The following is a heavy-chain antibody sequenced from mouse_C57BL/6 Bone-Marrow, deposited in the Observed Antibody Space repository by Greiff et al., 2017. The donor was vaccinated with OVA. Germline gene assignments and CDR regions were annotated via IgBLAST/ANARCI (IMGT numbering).Heavy chain of an antibody. CDR2: IFPGSGST. CDR3: AREAIYYGNYDFDY. Sequence: QVQLKQSGPELVKPGASVKISCKASGYTFTDYYINWVKQRPGQGLEWIGWIFPGSGSTYYNEKFKGKATLTVDKSSSTAYMLLSSLTSEDSAVYFCAREAIYYGNYDFDYWGQGTTLTVSS. J-gene: IGHJ2*01. CDR1: GYTFTDYY. D-gene: IGHD2-1*01. V-gene: IGHV1-75*01.